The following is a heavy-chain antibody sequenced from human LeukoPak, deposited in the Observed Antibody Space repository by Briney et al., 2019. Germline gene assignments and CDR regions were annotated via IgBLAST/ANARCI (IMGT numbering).Heavy chain of an antibody. Sequence: SETLSLTCAVYGGSFSGYYWSWIRQPPGKGLEWIGEINHSGSTNYNPSLKSRVTISVDTSKNQFSLKLSSVTAADTAVYYCARDPQYYYDSSGAFDIWGQGTMVTVSS. D-gene: IGHD3-22*01. V-gene: IGHV4-34*01. CDR3: ARDPQYYYDSSGAFDI. CDR2: INHSGST. J-gene: IGHJ3*02. CDR1: GGSFSGYY.